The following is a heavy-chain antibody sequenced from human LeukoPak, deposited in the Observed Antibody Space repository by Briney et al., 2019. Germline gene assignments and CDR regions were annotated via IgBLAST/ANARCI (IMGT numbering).Heavy chain of an antibody. CDR1: GGSISSSSYY. J-gene: IGHJ4*02. CDR2: IYYSGST. V-gene: IGHV4-39*01. CDR3: ARDQGIVVITYFDY. D-gene: IGHD3-22*01. Sequence: SETLSLTCTVSGGSISSSSYYWGWIRQPPGKGLEWIGSIYYSGSTYYNLSLKSRVTISVDTSKNQFSLKLSSVTAADTAVYYCARDQGIVVITYFDYWGQGTLVTVSS.